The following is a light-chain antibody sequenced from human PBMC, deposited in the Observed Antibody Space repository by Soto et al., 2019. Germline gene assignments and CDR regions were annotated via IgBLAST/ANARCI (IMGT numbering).Light chain of an antibody. Sequence: SYELTQPPSVSVSPGQTATITCSGHKLGDKYTCWYQQKPGQSPVLVIYEDDRRPSGIPERFSGSSSGDTATLTISGPQTMDEAEYFCQAWDSSSPVVFGGGTKLTVL. J-gene: IGLJ2*01. CDR2: EDD. CDR3: QAWDSSSPVV. CDR1: KLGDKY. V-gene: IGLV3-1*01.